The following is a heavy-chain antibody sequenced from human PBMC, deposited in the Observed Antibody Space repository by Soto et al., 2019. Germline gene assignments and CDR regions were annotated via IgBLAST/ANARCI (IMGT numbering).Heavy chain of an antibody. J-gene: IGHJ4*02. CDR3: ARLGYCSGGSCFADY. CDR1: GGSISSYY. D-gene: IGHD2-15*01. V-gene: IGHV4-59*08. CDR2: IYYSGNT. Sequence: QVQLQESGPGLVKPSETLSLTCTVSGGSISSYYWSWIRQPPGKGLEWIGYIYYSGNTNYNPSLNSRVTISVDTSQNQFSLKLSSVTAADTAVYYCARLGYCSGGSCFADYWGQGTLVTVSS.